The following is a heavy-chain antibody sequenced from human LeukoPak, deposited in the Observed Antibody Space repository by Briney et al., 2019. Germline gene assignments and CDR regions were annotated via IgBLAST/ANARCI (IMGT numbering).Heavy chain of an antibody. CDR3: AKSSYRGANKPIDY. D-gene: IGHD6-6*01. CDR2: ISGSGGST. J-gene: IGHJ4*02. Sequence: GGSLRLSCAVSGFPFSTFWMSWVRQAPGKGLEWVSAISGSGGSTYYADSVKGRFTISRDNSKNTLYLQMNSLRAEDTAVYYCAKSSYRGANKPIDYWGQGTLVTVSS. V-gene: IGHV3-23*01. CDR1: GFPFSTFW.